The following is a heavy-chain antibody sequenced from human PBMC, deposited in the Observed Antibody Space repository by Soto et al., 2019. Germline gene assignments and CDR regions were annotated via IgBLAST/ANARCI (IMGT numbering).Heavy chain of an antibody. CDR3: ARGADSSGWYGCFDP. Sequence: SETLSLTCAVYGGSFSGYYWSWIRQPPGKGLEWIGEINHSGSTNYNPSLKSRVTISVDTSKNQFSLKLSSVTAADTAVYYCARGADSSGWYGCFDPWGKGLLVTVSS. V-gene: IGHV4-34*01. D-gene: IGHD6-19*01. CDR2: INHSGST. CDR1: GGSFSGYY. J-gene: IGHJ5*02.